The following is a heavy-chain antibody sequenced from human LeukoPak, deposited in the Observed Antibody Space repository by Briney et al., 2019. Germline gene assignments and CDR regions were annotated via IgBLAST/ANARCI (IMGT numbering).Heavy chain of an antibody. CDR2: MNPNSGNT. CDR1: GYTFTSYD. J-gene: IGHJ4*02. Sequence: ASVKVSCKASGYTFTSYDINWVRQATGQGLEWMGWMNPNSGNTGYAQKFQGRVTITRNTSISTAYMELSSLRSEDTAVYYCARGVNTMVRGPGPYYFDYWGQGTLVTVSS. V-gene: IGHV1-8*03. CDR3: ARGVNTMVRGPGPYYFDY. D-gene: IGHD3-10*01.